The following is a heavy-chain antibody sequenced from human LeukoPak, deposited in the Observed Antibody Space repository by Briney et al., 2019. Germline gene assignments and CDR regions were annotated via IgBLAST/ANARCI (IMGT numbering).Heavy chain of an antibody. CDR1: GFTFSSYW. D-gene: IGHD3-10*01. CDR2: INSDGSST. J-gene: IGHJ6*02. Sequence: PGGSLRLSCAASGFTFSSYWMHWVRQAPGKGLVWVSRINSDGSSTSYAASVKGRFTISRDNAKNTLYLQMNSLRAEDTAVYYCARDQITMVRGVLRYYYYGMDVWGQGTTVTVSS. V-gene: IGHV3-74*01. CDR3: ARDQITMVRGVLRYYYYGMDV.